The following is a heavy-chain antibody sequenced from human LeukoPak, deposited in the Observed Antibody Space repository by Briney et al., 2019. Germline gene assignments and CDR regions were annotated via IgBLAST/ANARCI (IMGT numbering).Heavy chain of an antibody. CDR2: IYYSGST. CDR3: ATRVGANYYYYYMDV. Sequence: SQTLSLTXTVSGGSISSSSYYWGWIRQPPGKGLEWIGSIYYSGSTYYNPSLKSRVTISVDTSKNQFSLKLSSVTAADTAVYYCATRVGANYYYYYMDVWGKGTTVTVSS. CDR1: GGSISSSSYY. D-gene: IGHD1-26*01. J-gene: IGHJ6*03. V-gene: IGHV4-39*01.